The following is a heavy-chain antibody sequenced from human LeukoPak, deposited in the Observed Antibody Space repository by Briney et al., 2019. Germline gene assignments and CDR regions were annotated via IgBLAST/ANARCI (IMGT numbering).Heavy chain of an antibody. Sequence: GGSLRLSCAASEFTFSTYPMSWVRQAPGKGLEWVSLISDGAATTYYADSVKGRFTISRDNSKYTLYLQMISLRAEDTAVYYCANLNSGYATDFWGQGTLVTVSS. J-gene: IGHJ4*02. CDR2: ISDGAATT. CDR1: EFTFSTYP. V-gene: IGHV3-23*01. CDR3: ANLNSGYATDF. D-gene: IGHD5-12*01.